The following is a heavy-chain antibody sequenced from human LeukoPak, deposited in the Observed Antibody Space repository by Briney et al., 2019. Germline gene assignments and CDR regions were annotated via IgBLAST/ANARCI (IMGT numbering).Heavy chain of an antibody. J-gene: IGHJ6*03. CDR2: ISGGGGST. V-gene: IGHV3-23*01. Sequence: GGSLRLSCADSGYTFSNYAMNWVRQAPGKGLEWVSAISGGGGSTYYADSVKGRFSISRGNSKNTLYLQMNSLRAEDAAVYYCAKDIRSASSSAKNYYMVVWGKGTTVTVSS. CDR3: AKDIRSASSSAKNYYMVV. CDR1: GYTFSNYA. D-gene: IGHD2-2*01.